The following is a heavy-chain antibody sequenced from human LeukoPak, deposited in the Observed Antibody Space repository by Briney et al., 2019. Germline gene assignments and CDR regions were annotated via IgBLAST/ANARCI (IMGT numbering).Heavy chain of an antibody. CDR3: ARSGSGWYPDY. CDR2: ISSSSSYI. CDR1: GLTFSRYS. D-gene: IGHD6-19*01. J-gene: IGHJ4*02. Sequence: PGGSLRLSCAASGLTFSRYSMSWVRQAPGKWLEWVSYISSSSSYIYYAGSVKGRFTISRDNAKNSLFLQMNSLRAEDTAVYYCARSGSGWYPDYWGQGTLVTVSS. V-gene: IGHV3-21*01.